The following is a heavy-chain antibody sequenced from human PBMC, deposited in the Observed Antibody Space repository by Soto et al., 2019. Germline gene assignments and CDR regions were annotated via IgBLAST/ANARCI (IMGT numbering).Heavy chain of an antibody. D-gene: IGHD3-10*01. CDR2: IDPNGRP. Sequence: QVHLEQWGAGLLKPSETLSLTCAVYGASFSGHCWNWIRQPPGKGPEWLGEIDPNGRPNYTPSFNRRVSISTATSKNQSSLKMSFVTAADTAVYFCAGGKSRYGTGTFYNYFYVDVWGKGTTVNVSS. CDR1: GASFSGHC. V-gene: IGHV4-34*01. CDR3: AGGKSRYGTGTFYNYFYVDV. J-gene: IGHJ6*03.